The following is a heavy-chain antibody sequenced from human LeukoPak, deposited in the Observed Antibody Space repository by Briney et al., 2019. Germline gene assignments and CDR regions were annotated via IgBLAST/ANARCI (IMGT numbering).Heavy chain of an antibody. CDR1: GGSISSGGYY. J-gene: IGHJ6*03. CDR3: ARERKVGPYYYYYYMDV. Sequence: PSQTLSLTCTVSGGSISSGGYYWSWIRQPRGKGLEWIGYIYHSGSTYYNPSLKSRVTISVDRSKNQFSLKLSSVTAADTAVYYCARERKVGPYYYYYYMDVWGKGTTVTVSS. D-gene: IGHD1-26*01. V-gene: IGHV4-30-2*01. CDR2: IYHSGST.